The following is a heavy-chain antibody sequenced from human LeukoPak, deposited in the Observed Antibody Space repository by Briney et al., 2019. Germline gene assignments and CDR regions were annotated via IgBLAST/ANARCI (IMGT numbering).Heavy chain of an antibody. CDR3: VRAIGAAGSY. CDR2: IKQDGSEK. V-gene: IGHV3-7*03. D-gene: IGHD6-13*01. Sequence: GGSLRLSCAASGFIFNSYWMTWVRQAPGKGLEWVANIKQDGSEKYYVDSVKGRFTISRDNAKNSLYLQMNSLRAEDTAVYYCVRAIGAAGSYWGQGTLVTVSS. CDR1: GFIFNSYW. J-gene: IGHJ4*02.